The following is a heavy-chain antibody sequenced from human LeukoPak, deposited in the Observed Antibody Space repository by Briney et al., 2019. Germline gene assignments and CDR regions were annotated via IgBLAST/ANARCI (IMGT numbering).Heavy chain of an antibody. Sequence: GGSLRLSCVASGFTFSRFWMSWVRQAPGKGLEWVANIKEDGSEKYYVDSVKGRFTISRDNAKNSLYLQMNSLRVEDTAVYYCARRAGAYSHPYDYWGQGTLVTVSS. CDR2: IKEDGSEK. D-gene: IGHD4/OR15-4a*01. CDR3: ARRAGAYSHPYDY. V-gene: IGHV3-7*01. J-gene: IGHJ4*02. CDR1: GFTFSRFW.